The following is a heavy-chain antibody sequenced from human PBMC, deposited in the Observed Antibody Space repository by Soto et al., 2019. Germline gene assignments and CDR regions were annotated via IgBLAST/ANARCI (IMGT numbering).Heavy chain of an antibody. CDR1: GGTFSSYA. CDR2: IIPIFGTA. CDR3: ARTIYGEQFDY. V-gene: IGHV1-69*13. J-gene: IGHJ4*02. D-gene: IGHD3-3*02. Sequence: GASVKVSCKASGGTFSSYAISWVRQAPGQGLEWMGGIIPIFGTANYAQKFQGRATITADESTSTAYMELSSLRSEDTAVYYCARTIYGEQFDYWGQGTLVTVSS.